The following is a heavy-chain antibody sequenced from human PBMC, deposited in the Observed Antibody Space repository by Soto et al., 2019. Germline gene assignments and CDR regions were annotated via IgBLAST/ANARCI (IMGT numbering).Heavy chain of an antibody. CDR2: MNPNSGNT. V-gene: IGHV1-8*01. D-gene: IGHD6-13*01. CDR3: ARARDSSSWYRINYYYYYMDV. CDR1: GYTFTSYD. Sequence: ASVKVSCKASGYTFTSYDINWVRQATGQGLEWMGWMNPNSGNTGYAQKFQGRVTMTRNTSISTAYMELSSLRSEDTAVYYCARARDSSSWYRINYYYYYMDVRGKGTTVTVSS. J-gene: IGHJ6*03.